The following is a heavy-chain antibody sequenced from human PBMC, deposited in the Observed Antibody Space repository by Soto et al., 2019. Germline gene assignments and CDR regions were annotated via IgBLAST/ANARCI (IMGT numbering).Heavy chain of an antibody. CDR3: ARHQGGVTGFGAVHPLFDY. CDR1: GGSISTSTYY. J-gene: IGHJ4*02. CDR2: ISYSGST. Sequence: QLQLQESGPGLVKPSETLSLTCTVSGGSISTSTYYWGWLRQPPGKELEWIGSISYSGSTYYNPSLRSRATVAVDTSKKQFSMELSSVTAADTAVYDCARHQGGVTGFGAVHPLFDYWGQGTLVTVSS. V-gene: IGHV4-39*01. D-gene: IGHD3-3*01.